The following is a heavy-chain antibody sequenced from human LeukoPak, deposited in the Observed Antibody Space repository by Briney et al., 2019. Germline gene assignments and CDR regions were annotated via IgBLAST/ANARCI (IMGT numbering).Heavy chain of an antibody. V-gene: IGHV4-59*12. D-gene: IGHD6-13*01. CDR2: IYYSGST. CDR1: GGSISSYY. Sequence: SETLSLTCTVSGGSISSYYWSWIRQPPGKGLEWIGYIYYSGSTNYNPSLKSRVTISVDTSKNQFSLKLSSVTAADTAVYYCARGEAAADPFDYWGQGTLVTVSS. J-gene: IGHJ4*02. CDR3: ARGEAAADPFDY.